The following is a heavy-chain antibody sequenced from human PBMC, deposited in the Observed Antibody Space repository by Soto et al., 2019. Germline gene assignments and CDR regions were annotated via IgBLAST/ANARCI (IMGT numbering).Heavy chain of an antibody. CDR1: GFTFSSYG. CDR3: GGYSSSWTFDY. J-gene: IGHJ4*02. V-gene: IGHV3-30*03. CDR2: ISYDGSNK. Sequence: GGSLRLSCAASGFTFSSYGMHWVRQAPGKGLEWVAVISYDGSNKYYADSVKGRFTISRDNSKNTLYLQMNSLRAEDTAVYYCGGYSSSWTFDYWGQGTLVTVSS. D-gene: IGHD6-13*01.